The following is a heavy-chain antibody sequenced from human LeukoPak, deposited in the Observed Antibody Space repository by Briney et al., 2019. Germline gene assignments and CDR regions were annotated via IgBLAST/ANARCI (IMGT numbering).Heavy chain of an antibody. D-gene: IGHD3-9*01. Sequence: SEPLSLTCAVSGDSISRSGYSWSWIRQPPGKGLDWIAYIYYTGSTYYNSSLKSRVTISVNTSKNQFSLKLSSVTAADTAVYYCARDLVRFDWDYYYMDVWGKGTTVTVSS. J-gene: IGHJ6*03. CDR3: ARDLVRFDWDYYYMDV. V-gene: IGHV4-30-4*07. CDR2: IYYTGST. CDR1: GDSISRSGYS.